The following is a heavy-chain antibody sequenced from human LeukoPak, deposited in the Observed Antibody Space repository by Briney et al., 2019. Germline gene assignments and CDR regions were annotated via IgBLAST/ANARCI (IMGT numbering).Heavy chain of an antibody. CDR1: GGSISSYY. Sequence: SETLSLTCTVYGGSISSYYWSWIRQPPGKGLGWIGYIYYSGSTNYNPSLKSRVTISVDTSKDQFSLKLSSVTAADTAVYYCARAFRRVVVPAAIGLWFDPWGQGTLVTVSS. CDR3: ARAFRRVVVPAAIGLWFDP. D-gene: IGHD2-2*01. V-gene: IGHV4-59*01. J-gene: IGHJ5*02. CDR2: IYYSGST.